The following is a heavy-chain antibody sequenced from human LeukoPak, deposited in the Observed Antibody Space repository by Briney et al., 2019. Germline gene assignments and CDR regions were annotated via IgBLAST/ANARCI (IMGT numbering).Heavy chain of an antibody. CDR1: GGSISSSSYY. CDR2: IYYSGST. J-gene: IGHJ6*02. Sequence: SETLSLTCTVSGGSISSSSYYWGWIRQPPGKGLEWIGSIYYSGSTDYNPSLKSRVTISVDTSKNQFSLKLSSVTAADTAVYYCARGDGYNTYYYYYYGMDVWGQGTTVTVSS. CDR3: ARGDGYNTYYYYYYGMDV. D-gene: IGHD5-12*01. V-gene: IGHV4-39*07.